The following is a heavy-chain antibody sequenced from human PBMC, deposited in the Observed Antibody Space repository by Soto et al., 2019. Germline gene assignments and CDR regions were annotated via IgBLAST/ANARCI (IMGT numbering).Heavy chain of an antibody. D-gene: IGHD1-20*01. V-gene: IGHV3-11*06. CDR2: ISRSSSHT. J-gene: IGHJ6*02. CDR3: AXQGLITGTLLHYYGMDL. Sequence: GESLRLSCEFFGFTFSNYYMSWIRQAPGKGLEWVSYISRSSSHTDYADSVKGRFTISRDNAKNSVYLQMNSLRAEDTAVYYCAXQGLITGTLLHYYGMDLWGQGTTVTVSS. CDR1: GFTFSNYY.